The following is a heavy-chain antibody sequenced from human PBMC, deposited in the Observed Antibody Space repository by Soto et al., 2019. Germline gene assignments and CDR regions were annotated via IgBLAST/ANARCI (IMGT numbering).Heavy chain of an antibody. CDR3: ARLLGYCSGDSCRIYY. D-gene: IGHD2-15*01. J-gene: IGHJ4*02. CDR2: IYYSGST. CDR1: GGSISSSSYD. Sequence: TPSLTRTVSGGSISSSSYDRGWVRPPPGKGLEWIGSIYYSGSTYYNLSLKSRVTISVDTSKNQFSLKLSSVTAADTAVYFCARLLGYCSGDSCRIYYWGQGTLVTVSS. V-gene: IGHV4-39*01.